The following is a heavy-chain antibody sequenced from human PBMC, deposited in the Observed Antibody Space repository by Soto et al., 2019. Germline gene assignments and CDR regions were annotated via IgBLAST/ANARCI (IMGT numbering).Heavy chain of an antibody. Sequence: EVQLLESGGGLVQPGGSLRLSCAASGFTFSSYAMSWVRQAPGKRLEWVSAISGSGGSTYYADSVKGRFTISRDNSKNTLYLQMNSLRAEDTAVYYCAKVGYDFWSGYPFDYWGQGTLVTVSS. J-gene: IGHJ4*02. CDR3: AKVGYDFWSGYPFDY. CDR1: GFTFSSYA. V-gene: IGHV3-23*01. CDR2: ISGSGGST. D-gene: IGHD3-3*01.